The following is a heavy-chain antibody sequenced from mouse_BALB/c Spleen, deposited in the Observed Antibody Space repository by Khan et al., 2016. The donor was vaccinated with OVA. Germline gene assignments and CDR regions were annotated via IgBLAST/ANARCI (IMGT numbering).Heavy chain of an antibody. Sequence: QIQLVQSGPELKKPGETVKISCKASGYTFTNYGMNWVKQAPGKGLKWMGWINTYTGEPTYTDDFKGRFAFSLETSASTAYLQINNLKNEDMATXFGARGASYWYCDVWGAGTTVTVSS. V-gene: IGHV9-1*02. CDR3: ARGASYWYCDV. CDR2: INTYTGEP. CDR1: GYTFTNYG. J-gene: IGHJ1*01.